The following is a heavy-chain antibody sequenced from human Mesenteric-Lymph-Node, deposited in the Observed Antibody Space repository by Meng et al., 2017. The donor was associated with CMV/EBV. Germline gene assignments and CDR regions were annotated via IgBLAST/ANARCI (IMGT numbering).Heavy chain of an antibody. V-gene: IGHV3-30-3*01. Sequence: SCAGCGYSFGSYAMHWVRAAPGKGLEWVSVISYDGSNKYYADSVKGPFPLSSDNSKNTLYLQMNSLRVEDTAVYYFSLGPGISDFDLWGRGTLVTVSS. J-gene: IGHJ2*01. CDR1: GYSFGSYA. CDR2: ISYDGSNK. CDR3: SLGPGISDFDL. D-gene: IGHD2-15*01.